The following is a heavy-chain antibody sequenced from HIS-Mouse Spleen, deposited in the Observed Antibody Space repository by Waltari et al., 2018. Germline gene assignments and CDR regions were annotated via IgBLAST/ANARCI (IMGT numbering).Heavy chain of an antibody. J-gene: IGHJ2*01. CDR2: IYYSGGT. CDR1: GGVISSSSYY. D-gene: IGHD6-13*01. Sequence: QLQLQESGPGLVKPSETLSLTCTVYGGVISSSSYYWGWIRQPPGQGLEWIGSIYYSGGTYYNPSLKSRVTISVDTSKNQFSLKLSSVTAADTAVYYCAREIPYSSSWYDWYFDLWGRGTLVTVSS. V-gene: IGHV4-39*07. CDR3: AREIPYSSSWYDWYFDL.